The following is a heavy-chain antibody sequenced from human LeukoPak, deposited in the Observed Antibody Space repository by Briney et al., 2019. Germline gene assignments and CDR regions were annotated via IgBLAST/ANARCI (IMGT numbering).Heavy chain of an antibody. J-gene: IGHJ4*02. Sequence: ASVKVSCKASGGTFSSCAISWVRQAPGQGLEWMGGIIPIFGTANYAQKFQGRVTITADESTSTAYMELSSLRSEDTAVYYCARNPPRYSSGWYGEVWGQGTLVTVSS. V-gene: IGHV1-69*13. CDR3: ARNPPRYSSGWYGEV. CDR2: IIPIFGTA. D-gene: IGHD6-19*01. CDR1: GGTFSSCA.